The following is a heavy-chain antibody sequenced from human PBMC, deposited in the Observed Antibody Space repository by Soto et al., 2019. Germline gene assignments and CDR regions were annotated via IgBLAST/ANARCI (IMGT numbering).Heavy chain of an antibody. V-gene: IGHV3-7*03. CDR3: ARDDGDY. CDR2: IKENGREM. J-gene: IGHJ4*02. CDR1: GFTLTSHW. Sequence: VQLVESGGGVVQPGRSLRLSCAASGFTLTSHWMKWVRQAPGKGLEWVASIKENGREMYYVDPVRGRFTISRDIAKNSLFLQMSSLRAEDTAMYYCARDDGDYVGQGTLVTVSS.